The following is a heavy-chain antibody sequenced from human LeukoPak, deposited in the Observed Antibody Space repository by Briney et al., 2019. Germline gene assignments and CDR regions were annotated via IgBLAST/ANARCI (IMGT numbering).Heavy chain of an antibody. V-gene: IGHV1-2*02. Sequence: ASVKVSCKASGYTFTGYYMHWVRHAPGQGLEWMGWINPNSGGTNYAQKFQGRVTMTRDTSISTAYMELSRLRSDDTAVYYCARSPKGGDYVRRGPYFDYWGQGTLVTVSS. CDR3: ARSPKGGDYVRRGPYFDY. D-gene: IGHD4-17*01. CDR1: GYTFTGYY. CDR2: INPNSGGT. J-gene: IGHJ4*02.